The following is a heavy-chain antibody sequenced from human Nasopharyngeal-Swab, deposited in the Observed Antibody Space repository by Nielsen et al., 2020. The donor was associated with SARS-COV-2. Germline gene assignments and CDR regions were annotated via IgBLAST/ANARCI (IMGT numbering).Heavy chain of an antibody. V-gene: IGHV4-39*01. D-gene: IGHD6-6*01. CDR3: ARISPRKDSSLDY. CDR2: IYYSGST. J-gene: IGHJ4*02. Sequence: SETLSLTCTVSGGSISSGSYYWGWIRQPPGKGLEWIGSIYYSGSTYYNPSLKSRVTISVDTSKNQFSLKLSSVTAADTAVYYCARISPRKDSSLDYWGQGTLVTVSS. CDR1: GGSISSGSYY.